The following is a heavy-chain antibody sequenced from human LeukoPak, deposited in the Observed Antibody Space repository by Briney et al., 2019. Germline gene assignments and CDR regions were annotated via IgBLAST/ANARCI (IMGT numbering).Heavy chain of an antibody. J-gene: IGHJ4*02. V-gene: IGHV4-59*01. D-gene: IGHD2-8*01. CDR1: GGSISTYY. Sequence: SETLSLTCTVSGGSISTYYWSWIRQPPGQGLEWIGYIYYSGSTNYSPSLQSRGTIYVDTSTNQFSLSLGSVTAADTTMYYCARSGTKANGFDYWGQGTLVTVSS. CDR2: IYYSGST. CDR3: ARSGTKANGFDY.